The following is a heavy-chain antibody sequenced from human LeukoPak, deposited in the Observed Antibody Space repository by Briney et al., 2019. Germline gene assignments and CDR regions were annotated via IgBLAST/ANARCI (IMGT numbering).Heavy chain of an antibody. CDR2: INPNSGGT. CDR1: GYTFTGYY. Sequence: ASVKVSCKASGYTFTGYYMHWVRQAPGQGLEWMGWINPNSGGTNYAQKFQGRVTMTRDTSISTAYMEPSRLRSDDTAVYYCARDKRWSIAALDVWGKGTTVTVSS. CDR3: ARDKRWSIAALDV. D-gene: IGHD6-6*01. J-gene: IGHJ6*04. V-gene: IGHV1-2*02.